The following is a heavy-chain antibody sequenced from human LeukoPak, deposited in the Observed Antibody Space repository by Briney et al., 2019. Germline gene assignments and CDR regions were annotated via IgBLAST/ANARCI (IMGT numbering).Heavy chain of an antibody. CDR3: ARGTAVAHYYYYGRDV. D-gene: IGHD6-19*01. CDR1: GRSLGGYY. Sequence: SETLSLTCAVYGRSLGGYYWSWLRQPPGKGREWIGEIYHIGSTHDNPSLTSGATISIDTSQNPFSLKLNSVSAADAAVYYWARGTAVAHYYYYGRDVWGEGTTVTVSS. J-gene: IGHJ6*01. CDR2: IYHIGST. V-gene: IGHV4-34*04.